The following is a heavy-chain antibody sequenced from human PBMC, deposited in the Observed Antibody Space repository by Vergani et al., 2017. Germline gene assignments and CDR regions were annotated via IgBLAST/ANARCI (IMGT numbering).Heavy chain of an antibody. Sequence: QVQLVQSGAEVKKPGSSVKVSCKASGGTFSSYAISWVRQAPGQGLEWMGRIIPLFGTANYAQKFQGRVTITADESTIKADMELSSLRSEDTAVYYCARGAPVIAAPPLIWGQGTLVTVSS. V-gene: IGHV1-69*18. D-gene: IGHD6-13*01. CDR3: ARGAPVIAAPPLI. CDR1: GGTFSSYA. J-gene: IGHJ4*02. CDR2: IIPLFGTA.